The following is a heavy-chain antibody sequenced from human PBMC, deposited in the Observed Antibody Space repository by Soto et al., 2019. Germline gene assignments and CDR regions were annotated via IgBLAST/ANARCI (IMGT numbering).Heavy chain of an antibody. D-gene: IGHD3-9*01. Sequence: PGGSLRLSCAASGFTFSSYAMSWVRQAPGKGLEWVSAISGSGGSTYYADSVKGRFTISRDNSKNTLYLQMNSLRAEDTAVYYCAKAGRYFDWLTYGMDVWGQGTTVTSP. V-gene: IGHV3-23*01. J-gene: IGHJ6*02. CDR2: ISGSGGST. CDR3: AKAGRYFDWLTYGMDV. CDR1: GFTFSSYA.